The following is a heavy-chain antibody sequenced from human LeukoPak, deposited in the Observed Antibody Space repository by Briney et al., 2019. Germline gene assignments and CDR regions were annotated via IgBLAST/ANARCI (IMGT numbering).Heavy chain of an antibody. CDR3: ARDLKYYYDSSGYYSSACYFDY. Sequence: ASVKVSCKASGYTFTSYGISWVRQAPGQGLEWMGWISAYNGNTNYAQKLQGRVTMTTDTSTSTAYMELRSLRSDDTAVYYCARDLKYYYDSSGYYSSACYFDYWGQGTLVTVSS. CDR2: ISAYNGNT. J-gene: IGHJ4*02. CDR1: GYTFTSYG. V-gene: IGHV1-18*01. D-gene: IGHD3-22*01.